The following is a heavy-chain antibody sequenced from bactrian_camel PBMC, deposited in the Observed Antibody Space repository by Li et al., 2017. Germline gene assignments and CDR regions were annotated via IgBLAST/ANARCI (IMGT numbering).Heavy chain of an antibody. D-gene: IGHD4*01. Sequence: VQLVESGGDLVQPGGSLRLSCAASGFTFATYAMSWVRQAPGKGLEWVSAISSRGGSTYYADSVKGRFTISRDNAKNTVYLQMNSLKAEDTAAYYCVRDGPISSLGDYSLAYWGQGTQVTVS. CDR1: GFTFATYA. CDR2: ISSRGGST. V-gene: IGHV3S40*01. CDR3: VRDGPISSLGDYSLAY. J-gene: IGHJ4*01.